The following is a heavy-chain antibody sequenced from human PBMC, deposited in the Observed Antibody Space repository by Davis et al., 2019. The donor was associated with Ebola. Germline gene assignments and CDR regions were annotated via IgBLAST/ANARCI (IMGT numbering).Heavy chain of an antibody. D-gene: IGHD4-17*01. CDR1: GFTFSSYA. Sequence: GESLKISCAASGFTFSSYAMSWVRQASGKGLEWVGRIRSKANSYATAYAASVKGRFTISRDDSKNTAYLQMNSLKTEDTAVYYCTISTVTSDYWGQGTLVTVSS. CDR2: IRSKANSYAT. V-gene: IGHV3-73*01. J-gene: IGHJ4*02. CDR3: TISTVTSDY.